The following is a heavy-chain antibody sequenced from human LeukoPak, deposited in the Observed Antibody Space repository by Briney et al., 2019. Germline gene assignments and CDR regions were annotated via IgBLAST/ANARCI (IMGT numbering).Heavy chain of an antibody. D-gene: IGHD6-13*01. CDR2: IYTSGSA. J-gene: IGHJ5*02. V-gene: IGHV4-61*02. CDR3: ARISSSSLGFDP. CDR1: GGSISSSSYY. Sequence: PSETLSLTCTVSGGSISSSSYYWGWIRQPPGKGLEWIGRIYTSGSANYNPSLRSRVTISVDTSKNQFSLKLSSVTAADTAVYYCARISSSSLGFDPWGQGTLVTVSS.